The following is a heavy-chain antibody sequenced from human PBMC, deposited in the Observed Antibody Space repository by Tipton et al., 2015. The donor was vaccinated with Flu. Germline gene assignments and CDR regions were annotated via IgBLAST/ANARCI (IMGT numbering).Heavy chain of an antibody. V-gene: IGHV3-33*06. CDR1: GSIFSDFG. CDR2: IWHDGTYK. Sequence: SLRLSCEASGSIFSDFGMHWVRQAPGKGLEWVAVIWHDGTYKYYADSLKGRFTISRDDTKNTLYLQMNSLTAEDTAVYYCAKGGTVMEYYYRGMDVWGQGTTVTVYS. CDR3: AKGGTVMEYYYRGMDV. D-gene: IGHD3-10*01. J-gene: IGHJ6*02.